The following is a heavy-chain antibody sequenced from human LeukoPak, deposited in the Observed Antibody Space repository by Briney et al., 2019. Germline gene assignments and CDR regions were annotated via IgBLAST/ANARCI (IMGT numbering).Heavy chain of an antibody. V-gene: IGHV1-2*06. CDR2: INPNSGGT. CDR3: ARDGGYSYGYGGY. D-gene: IGHD5-18*01. Sequence: ASVKVSCKASGYTFTGYYMYWVRQAPGQGLEWMGRINPNSGGTNYAQKFQGRVTMTRDTSISTAYMELSRLRSDDTAVYYCARDGGYSYGYGGYWGQGTLVTVSS. CDR1: GYTFTGYY. J-gene: IGHJ4*02.